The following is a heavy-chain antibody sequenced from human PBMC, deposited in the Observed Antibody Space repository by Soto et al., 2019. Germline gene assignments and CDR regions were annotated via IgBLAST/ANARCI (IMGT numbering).Heavy chain of an antibody. V-gene: IGHV1-69*10. Sequence: GASVKVSCKASGGGNLRDYRTTWVRRAPGQGLEWMGGTIPKLGSANYAQNFQGRVTVTADTSTDTAYMELSSLRSEDTAVYYCAGKIKAAAGLLYFDYWGQGTLVTVSS. J-gene: IGHJ4*02. CDR1: GGGNLRDYR. D-gene: IGHD6-13*01. CDR3: AGKIKAAAGLLYFDY. CDR2: TIPKLGSA.